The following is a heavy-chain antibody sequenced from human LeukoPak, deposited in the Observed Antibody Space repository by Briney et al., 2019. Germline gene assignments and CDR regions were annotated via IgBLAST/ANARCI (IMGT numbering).Heavy chain of an antibody. D-gene: IGHD3-10*01. Sequence: ASVTVSCKASGYTFTSYGISWVRQAPGQGLEWMGWISAYNGNTNYAQKLQGRVTMTTDTSTSTAYMELRSLRSDDTAVYYCARGPQYYYGSGSYGFVDYWGQGTLVTVSS. CDR2: ISAYNGNT. J-gene: IGHJ4*02. CDR1: GYTFTSYG. V-gene: IGHV1-18*01. CDR3: ARGPQYYYGSGSYGFVDY.